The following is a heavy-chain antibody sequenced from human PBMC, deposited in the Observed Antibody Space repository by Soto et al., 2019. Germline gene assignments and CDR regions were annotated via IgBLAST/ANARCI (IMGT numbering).Heavy chain of an antibody. Sequence: ASVKVSCKASGYTFTGYYMHWVRQAPGQGLEWMGWINPNSGGTNYAQKFQGRVTMTRDTSISTAYMELSRLRSDDTAVYYSVTEPRATAMDTHYFDNWGQGTMVTVSS. CDR1: GYTFTGYY. D-gene: IGHD5-18*01. V-gene: IGHV1-2*02. CDR3: VTEPRATAMDTHYFDN. CDR2: INPNSGGT. J-gene: IGHJ4*02.